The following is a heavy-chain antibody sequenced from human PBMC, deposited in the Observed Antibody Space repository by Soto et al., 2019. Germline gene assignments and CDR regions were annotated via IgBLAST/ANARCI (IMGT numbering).Heavy chain of an antibody. V-gene: IGHV4-61*01. D-gene: IGHD2-21*02. CDR2: IYYSGST. CDR1: GGSVSSGSYY. J-gene: IGHJ1*01. Sequence: PSETLSFTCTVSGGSVSSGSYYWSWIRQPPGKGLEWIGYIYYSGSTNYNPSLKSRVTISVDTSKNQFSLKLSSVTAADTAEYYCARVPIVVVTATYFQHWGQGTLVTVSS. CDR3: ARVPIVVVTATYFQH.